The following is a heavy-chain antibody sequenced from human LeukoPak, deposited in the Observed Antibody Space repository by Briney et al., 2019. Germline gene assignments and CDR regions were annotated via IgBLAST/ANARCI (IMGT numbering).Heavy chain of an antibody. V-gene: IGHV3-23*01. CDR3: ATPARGYSYGYWDYYGMDV. D-gene: IGHD5-18*01. J-gene: IGHJ6*02. CDR1: GFTFSSYA. CDR2: ISGSGGST. Sequence: GGSLRLSCAASGFTFSSYAMSWVRQAPGKGLEWVSAISGSGGSTYYADSVKDRFTISRDNSKNTLYLQMNSLRAEDTAVYYCATPARGYSYGYWDYYGMDVWGQGTTVTVSS.